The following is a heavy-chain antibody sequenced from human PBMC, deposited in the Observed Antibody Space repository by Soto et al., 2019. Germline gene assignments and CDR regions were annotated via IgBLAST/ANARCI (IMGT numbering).Heavy chain of an antibody. CDR1: GGSISSYY. V-gene: IGHV4-4*07. J-gene: IGHJ5*02. CDR3: ARDQRYCSGGSCYRAFDP. D-gene: IGHD2-15*01. CDR2: IYTSGST. Sequence: PSETLSLTCTVSGGSISSYYWSWIGQPAGKGLEWIGRIYTSGSTNYNPSLKSRVTMSVDTSKNQFSLKLSSVTAADTAVYYCARDQRYCSGGSCYRAFDPWGQGTLVTVSS.